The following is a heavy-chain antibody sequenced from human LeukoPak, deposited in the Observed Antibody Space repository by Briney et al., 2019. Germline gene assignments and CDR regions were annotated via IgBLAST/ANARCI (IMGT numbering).Heavy chain of an antibody. D-gene: IGHD2/OR15-2a*01. CDR2: MYSDGTT. CDR1: GVTVSSNY. CDR3: ARWYCNSLNCYYDY. Sequence: GGSLRLSCAAAGVTVSSNYMSWVRQVPGRGLEWVSMMYSDGTTHYLDSVKGGFTISSDNSKNTLYLQMNSLRVEDTAVYYCARWYCNSLNCYYDYWGQGTLVTVSS. V-gene: IGHV3-53*01. J-gene: IGHJ4*02.